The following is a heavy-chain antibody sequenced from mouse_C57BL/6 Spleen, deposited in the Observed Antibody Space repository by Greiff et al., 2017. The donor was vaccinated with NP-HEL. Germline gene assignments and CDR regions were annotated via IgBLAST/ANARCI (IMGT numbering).Heavy chain of an antibody. CDR1: GYTFTDYY. J-gene: IGHJ3*01. Sequence: QVQLQQSGPELVKPGASVKISCKASGYTFTDYYINWVKQRPGQGLEWIGWIFPGSGSTYYNEKFKGKATLTVDKSSSTAYMLLSSLTSEDSAVYFCASEDYGSSFAWFAYWGQGTLVTVSA. CDR2: IFPGSGST. V-gene: IGHV1-75*01. CDR3: ASEDYGSSFAWFAY. D-gene: IGHD1-1*01.